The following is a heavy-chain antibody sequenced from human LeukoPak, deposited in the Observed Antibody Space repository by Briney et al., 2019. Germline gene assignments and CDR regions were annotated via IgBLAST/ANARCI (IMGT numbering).Heavy chain of an antibody. CDR1: GFTFSSYS. CDR2: IWDSGTPI. D-gene: IGHD3-9*01. Sequence: PGRSLRLSCAASGFTFSSYSMTWVRQAPGMGLEWISYIWDSGTPIYYADSVKGRFTISRDNANNLVYLQMNSVRAEDTAVYYCARDSWLDVWGQGTMVTVSS. J-gene: IGHJ3*01. CDR3: ARDSWLDV. V-gene: IGHV3-48*01.